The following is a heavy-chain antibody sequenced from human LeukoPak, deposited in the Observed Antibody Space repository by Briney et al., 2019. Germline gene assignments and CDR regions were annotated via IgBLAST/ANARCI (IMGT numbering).Heavy chain of an antibody. CDR3: ASILRYFDWLSQPLDY. Sequence: SGGSLRLSCAASGFTFSSYGMPWVRQAPGKGLEWVAVISYDGSNKYYADSVKGRFTISRDNSKNTLYLQMNSLRAEDTAVYYCASILRYFDWLSQPLDYWGQGTLVTVSS. CDR1: GFTFSSYG. V-gene: IGHV3-30*03. CDR2: ISYDGSNK. J-gene: IGHJ4*02. D-gene: IGHD3-9*01.